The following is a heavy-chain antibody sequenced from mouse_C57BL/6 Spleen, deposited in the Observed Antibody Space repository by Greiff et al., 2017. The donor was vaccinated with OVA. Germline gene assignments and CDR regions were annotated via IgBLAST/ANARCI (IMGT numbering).Heavy chain of an antibody. CDR2: IDPETGGT. Sequence: VQLQESGAELVRPGASVTLSCKASGYTFTDYEMHWVKQTPVHGLEWIGAIDPETGGTAYNQKFKGKAILTADKSSSTAYMELRSLTSEDSAVYYSITTVVATRYFDYWGQGTTLTVSS. D-gene: IGHD1-1*01. V-gene: IGHV1-15*01. CDR3: ITTVVATRYFDY. CDR1: GYTFTDYE. J-gene: IGHJ2*01.